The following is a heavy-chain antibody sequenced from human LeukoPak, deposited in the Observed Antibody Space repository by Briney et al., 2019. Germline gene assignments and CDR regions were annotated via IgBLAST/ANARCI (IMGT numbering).Heavy chain of an antibody. CDR2: INCDGNNT. CDR3: ARGYSATYRIDY. Sequence: PGGSLRLSCAASGFTCSTYWLHLVRQTPGKGLVWVSRINCDGNNTTYADSVKGRFTISRDNAKNTLYLQMNSLRVEDTAIYYCARGYSATYRIDYWGQGTLVTVSS. CDR1: GFTCSTYW. V-gene: IGHV3-74*01. D-gene: IGHD1-26*01. J-gene: IGHJ4*02.